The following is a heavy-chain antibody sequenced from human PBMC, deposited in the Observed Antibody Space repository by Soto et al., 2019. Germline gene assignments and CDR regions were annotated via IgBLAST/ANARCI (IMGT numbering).Heavy chain of an antibody. CDR3: ARAYYYDSSGDAWFDP. Sequence: SVKVSCKASGGTFSSYAISWVRQAPGQGLEWMGGIIPIFGTANYAQKFQGRVTITADESTSTAYMELSSLRSEDTAVYYCARAYYYDSSGDAWFDPRGQGTLVTVSS. CDR1: GGTFSSYA. D-gene: IGHD3-22*01. CDR2: IIPIFGTA. V-gene: IGHV1-69*13. J-gene: IGHJ5*02.